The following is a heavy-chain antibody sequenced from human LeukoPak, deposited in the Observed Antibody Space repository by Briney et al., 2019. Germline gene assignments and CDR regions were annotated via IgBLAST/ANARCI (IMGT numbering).Heavy chain of an antibody. CDR3: ARDGGLHTNFDY. CDR1: GFTLSSHW. CDR2: TKPDGTAE. V-gene: IGHV3-7*01. J-gene: IGHJ4*02. D-gene: IGHD2-15*01. Sequence: PGGSLRLSCAASGFTLSSHWMGWVRQAPGKGLEWVANTKPDGTAEYYADSVRGRFTTSRDNANNFLYLQMNSLRGEDTAVYYCARDGGLHTNFDYWGQGTLVTVSS.